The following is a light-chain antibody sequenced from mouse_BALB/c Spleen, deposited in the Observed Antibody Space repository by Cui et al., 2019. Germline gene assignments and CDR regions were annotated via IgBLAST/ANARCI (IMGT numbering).Light chain of an antibody. V-gene: IGKV4-63*01. CDR3: FQGSGYPYT. J-gene: IGKJ2*01. CDR2: DTS. CDR1: SSVSY. Sequence: ENVLTQSPAIMSASPGEKVTMTCSASSSVSYMHWYQQKSSTSPKLWIYDTSKLASGVPGRFSGSWSGNSYSLTISSMEAEDVATYYCFQGSGYPYTFGGGTKLEIK.